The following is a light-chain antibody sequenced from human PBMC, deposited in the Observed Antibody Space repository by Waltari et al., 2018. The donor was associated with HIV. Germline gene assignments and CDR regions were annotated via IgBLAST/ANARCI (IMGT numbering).Light chain of an antibody. J-gene: IGKJ1*01. V-gene: IGKV4-1*01. Sequence: DIKMTQSPESLAVSLCGTATITCKSSRSVFDASNSKNYSSWIQHKPGQPPKVLVDWASVRGDGVLDRFSGRGYGTVFTLNIRSLQAEDVATYFCQKYYTTSWTFGRGTRLEIK. CDR3: QKYYTTSWT. CDR2: WAS. CDR1: RSVFDASNSKNY.